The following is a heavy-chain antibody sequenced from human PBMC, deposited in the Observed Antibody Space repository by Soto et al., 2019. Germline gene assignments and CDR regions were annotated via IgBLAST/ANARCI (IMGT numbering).Heavy chain of an antibody. CDR1: GFTFSDSW. J-gene: IGHJ4*02. V-gene: IGHV3-7*01. CDR3: AKGGWQWLVTSDFNY. CDR2: AVPDGSEA. D-gene: IGHD6-19*01. Sequence: GGSLRLSCAASGFTFSDSWMNWVRQAPGKGLEWVASAVPDGSEAYYVDSVRGRFTISRDSSKNTVSLEMTSLRAEDTAVYYCAKGGWQWLVTSDFNYWGQGALVTVSS.